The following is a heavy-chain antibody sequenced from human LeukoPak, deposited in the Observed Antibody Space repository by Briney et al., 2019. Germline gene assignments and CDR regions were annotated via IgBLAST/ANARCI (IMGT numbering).Heavy chain of an antibody. CDR2: IYYSGST. Sequence: SQTLSLTCAVSGGSSRSGDYFWSWIRQHPGKGLEWIGYIYYSGSTYYNPSLKSRITISVDTSKNQFSLKLSSVTAADTAVYYCARGPSGPFDYWGQGTLVTVSS. V-gene: IGHV4-31*11. CDR1: GGSSRSGDYF. CDR3: ARGPSGPFDY. D-gene: IGHD3-10*01. J-gene: IGHJ4*02.